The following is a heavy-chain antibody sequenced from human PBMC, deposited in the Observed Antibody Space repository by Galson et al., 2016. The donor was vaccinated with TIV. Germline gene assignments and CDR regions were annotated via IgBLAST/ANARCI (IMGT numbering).Heavy chain of an antibody. D-gene: IGHD1-26*01. V-gene: IGHV3-74*01. J-gene: IGHJ3*01. CDR1: GFTFSDYR. CDR2: VETDGSST. Sequence: SLRLSCAASGFTFSDYRMHWVRQVPGKGLVWVSRVETDGSSTNYADSVKGRITISRDNAKNTVYLQMNSLRAEDTAVYYCARGLLGASVGYDVWGQGTMVTVSS. CDR3: ARGLLGASVGYDV.